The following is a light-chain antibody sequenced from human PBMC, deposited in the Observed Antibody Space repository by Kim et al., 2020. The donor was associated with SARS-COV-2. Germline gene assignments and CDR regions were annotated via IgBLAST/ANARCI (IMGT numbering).Light chain of an antibody. J-gene: IGLJ2*01. CDR3: QAWDSSSVV. V-gene: IGLV3-1*01. CDR1: KLGDKH. CDR2: HDT. Sequence: ASPGQTASITCSGNKLGDKHAYWYQQKPGQSPVLVIYHDTKRPSGIPERFSGSNSGNTATLTISGTQAMDEADYYCQAWDSSSVVFGGGTQLTVL.